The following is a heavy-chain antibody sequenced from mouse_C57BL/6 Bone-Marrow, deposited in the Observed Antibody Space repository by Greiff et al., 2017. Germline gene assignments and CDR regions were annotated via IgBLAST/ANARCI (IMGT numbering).Heavy chain of an antibody. CDR2: IYPGDGDT. Sequence: QVQLQQSGAELVKPGASVKISCKASGYAFSSYWMNWVKQRPGKGLEWIGQIYPGDGDTNYNGKFKGKATLTADKSSSPAYMQLSSLTSEASAVYVCAREGYYGSSPVYFDYWGQGTTLTVSS. D-gene: IGHD1-1*01. V-gene: IGHV1-80*01. J-gene: IGHJ2*01. CDR1: GYAFSSYW. CDR3: AREGYYGSSPVYFDY.